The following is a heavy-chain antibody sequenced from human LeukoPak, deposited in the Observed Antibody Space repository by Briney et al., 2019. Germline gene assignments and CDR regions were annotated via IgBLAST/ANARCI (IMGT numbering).Heavy chain of an antibody. D-gene: IGHD6-19*01. CDR2: ISHDGGVK. J-gene: IGHJ5*02. Sequence: GGSLRLSCAVSGFSIGNHGMHWVRQAPDKGLEWVAMISHDGGVKYYGDSVKGRLTISRDNSENTLYLQMNSLRVEDTAVYYCARDWGSSGWYNWFDPWGQGTLVTVSS. CDR1: GFSIGNHG. CDR3: ARDWGSSGWYNWFDP. V-gene: IGHV3-30*03.